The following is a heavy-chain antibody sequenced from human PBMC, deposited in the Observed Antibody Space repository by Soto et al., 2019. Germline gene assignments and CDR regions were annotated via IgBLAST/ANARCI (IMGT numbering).Heavy chain of an antibody. D-gene: IGHD5-18*01. J-gene: IGHJ4*02. V-gene: IGHV1-69*05. CDR3: ATRSSYAPYYFDY. Sequence: QVQLVQSGAEVKKPGSSVKVSCKASGGTFSSYAISWVRQAPGQGLEWMGGIIPIFGTANYAQKFQGRVTXTXDXXTSTPYMALSSLRSEDTAVYYCATRSSYAPYYFDYWGQGTLVPVSS. CDR1: GGTFSSYA. CDR2: IIPIFGTA.